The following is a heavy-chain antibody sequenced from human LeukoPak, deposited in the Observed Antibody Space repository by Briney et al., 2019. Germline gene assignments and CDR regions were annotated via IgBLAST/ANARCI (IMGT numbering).Heavy chain of an antibody. CDR3: ARGILAAAGRIWDY. J-gene: IGHJ4*02. CDR2: IYYSGST. Sequence: SETLSLTCTVSGGSISSYYWSWIRQPPGKGLEWIGYIYYSGSTNYNPSLKSRVTISVDTSKNQFSLKLSSVTAADTAVYYCARGILAAAGRIWDYWSQGTLVTVSS. D-gene: IGHD6-13*01. V-gene: IGHV4-59*01. CDR1: GGSISSYY.